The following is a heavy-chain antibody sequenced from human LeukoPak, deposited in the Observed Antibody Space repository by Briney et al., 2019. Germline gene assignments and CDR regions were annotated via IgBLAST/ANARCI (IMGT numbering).Heavy chain of an antibody. CDR3: ARDSNRRGYDSMGFDY. Sequence: GESLRLSCAVSGFKFSDFGMHWVRQAPGEGLDWVAFIRYDGNKQHYADSGKGRFTVSRDNSKNTVYLQMNSLRPEDTAVYYCARDSNRRGYDSMGFDYWGQGTLVTVSS. V-gene: IGHV3-30*02. D-gene: IGHD5-12*01. CDR2: IRYDGNKQ. CDR1: GFKFSDFG. J-gene: IGHJ4*02.